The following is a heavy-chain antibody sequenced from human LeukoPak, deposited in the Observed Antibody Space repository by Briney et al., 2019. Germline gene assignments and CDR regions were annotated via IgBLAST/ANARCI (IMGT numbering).Heavy chain of an antibody. CDR2: ISNTADNT. J-gene: IGHJ5*02. V-gene: IGHV3-23*01. Sequence: GGSLRLSCAASGFSLSNFGMGWVRQTPGRGLEWISTISNTADNTHYADSVKGRFSISRDNSENTVFLQMNSLRAEDTAIYYCARFTAGWFDPWGQGTLVTVSS. CDR1: GFSLSNFG. D-gene: IGHD3-16*01. CDR3: ARFTAGWFDP.